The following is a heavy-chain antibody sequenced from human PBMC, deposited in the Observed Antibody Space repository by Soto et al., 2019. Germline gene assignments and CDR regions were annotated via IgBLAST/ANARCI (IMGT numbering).Heavy chain of an antibody. CDR2: IKQDGSEK. D-gene: IGHD6-6*01. CDR3: ARLGAYSSSIFPGGDYYYYYMDV. Sequence: GGSLRLPCAASGFTFSSYGMSWVRQAPGKGLEWVANIKQDGSEKYYVDSVKGRFTISRDNAKNSLYLQMNSLRAEDTAVYYCARLGAYSSSIFPGGDYYYYYMDVWGKGTTVTVSS. V-gene: IGHV3-7*01. CDR1: GFTFSSYG. J-gene: IGHJ6*03.